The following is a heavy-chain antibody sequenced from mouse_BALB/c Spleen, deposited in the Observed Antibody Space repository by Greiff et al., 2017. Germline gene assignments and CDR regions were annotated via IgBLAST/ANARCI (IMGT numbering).Heavy chain of an antibody. Sequence: QVQLQQPGAELVKPGASVKMSCKASGYTFTSYWMHWVKQRPGQGLEWIGVIDPSDSYTSYNQKFKGKATLTVDTSSSTAYMQLSSLTSEDSAVYYCTREGAWFAYWGQGTLVTVSA. CDR3: TREGAWFAY. J-gene: IGHJ3*01. CDR2: IDPSDSYT. V-gene: IGHV1S127*01. CDR1: GYTFTSYW.